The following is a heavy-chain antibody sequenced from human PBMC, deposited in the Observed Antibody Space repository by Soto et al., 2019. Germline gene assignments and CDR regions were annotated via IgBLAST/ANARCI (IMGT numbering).Heavy chain of an antibody. D-gene: IGHD3-16*01. V-gene: IGHV3-15*01. CDR3: DIYDYIWGTDRVKWAY. J-gene: IGHJ4*02. CDR2: IKSETDGGTT. Sequence: PGGSLSLSCVASGFPFSYSWMSWVRQAPGKGLEWVARIKSETDGGTTDYAAPVEGRFTISRDDSRNKLDLQMNSLTTEDTADYYGDIYDYIWGTDRVKWAYWGQGTLVTVSS. CDR1: GFPFSYSW.